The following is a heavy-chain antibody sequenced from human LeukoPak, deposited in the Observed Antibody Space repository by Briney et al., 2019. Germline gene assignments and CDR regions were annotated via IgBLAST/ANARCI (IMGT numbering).Heavy chain of an antibody. V-gene: IGHV3-21*01. Sequence: GGSLRLSCAASGFTFSSYSMNWVRQAPGKGLEWVSSISSSSSYIYYADSVKGRFTISRDNAKNSLYLQMNSLRAEDTAVYYCARDRLKGIRYFDWLPLDYWGQGTLVTVSS. CDR2: ISSSSSYI. CDR3: ARDRLKGIRYFDWLPLDY. D-gene: IGHD3-9*01. CDR1: GFTFSSYS. J-gene: IGHJ4*02.